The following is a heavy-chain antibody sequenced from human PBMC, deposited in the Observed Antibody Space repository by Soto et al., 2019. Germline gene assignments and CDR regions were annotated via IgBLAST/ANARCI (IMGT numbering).Heavy chain of an antibody. D-gene: IGHD4-17*01. J-gene: IGHJ3*02. CDR2: IWYDGSNK. CDR1: GFTFSSYG. Sequence: QVQLVESGGGVVQPGRSLRLSCAASGFTFSSYGMHWVRQAPGKGLEWVAVIWYDGSNKYYADSVKGRFTISRDNSKNTLYLQMNSLRAEDTAVYYCARDAGGGEGAFDIWGQGAMGTVSS. V-gene: IGHV3-33*01. CDR3: ARDAGGGEGAFDI.